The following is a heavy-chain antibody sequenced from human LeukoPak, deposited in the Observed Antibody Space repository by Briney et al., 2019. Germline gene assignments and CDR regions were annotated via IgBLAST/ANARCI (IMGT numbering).Heavy chain of an antibody. CDR2: IYSSGST. CDR3: AGGGYCDISSCSAPLFDW. Sequence: SETLSLTCTVSGGSISAYFWGWIRQPAGKGLEWIGHIYSSGSTIYNPSLKSRVTMSVDTSKRQVSLRLSSVTAADTAVYYCAGGGYCDISSCSAPLFDWWGQGTPVTVSS. J-gene: IGHJ4*02. CDR1: GGSISAYF. D-gene: IGHD2-15*01. V-gene: IGHV4-4*07.